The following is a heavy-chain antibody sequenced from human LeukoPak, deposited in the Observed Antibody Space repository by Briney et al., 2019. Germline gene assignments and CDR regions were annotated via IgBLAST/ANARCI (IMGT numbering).Heavy chain of an antibody. D-gene: IGHD2-21*01. CDR1: GFTFSSFS. Sequence: TGGSLGLSCAASGFTFSSFSINWVRQAPGKGLEWVSSINTVASYIYYADSVRGRFTISRDNAKNSLYLQMNSLRAEDTGVYYCARLRRNGDSGGFYYYYDSWGQGTLVTVSS. CDR3: ARLRRNGDSGGFYYYYDS. CDR2: INTVASYI. J-gene: IGHJ4*02. V-gene: IGHV3-21*01.